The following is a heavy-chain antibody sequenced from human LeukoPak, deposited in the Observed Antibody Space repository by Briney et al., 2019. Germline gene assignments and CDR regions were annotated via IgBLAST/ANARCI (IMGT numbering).Heavy chain of an antibody. D-gene: IGHD3-10*01. J-gene: IGHJ4*02. CDR1: GFTFSSFA. Sequence: PGGSLRLSCAASGFTFSSFAMTWVRQAPGKGLEWVSAIRGSGGGTYYADSVKGRFTISRDDSKNTLYLQMDSLRAEDTALYYCARGINIDYWGQGTLVTVSS. V-gene: IGHV3-23*01. CDR2: IRGSGGGT. CDR3: ARGINIDY.